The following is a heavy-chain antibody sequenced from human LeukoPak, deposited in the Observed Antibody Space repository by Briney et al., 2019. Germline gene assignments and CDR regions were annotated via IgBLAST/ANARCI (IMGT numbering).Heavy chain of an antibody. Sequence: GGSLRLSCAAPGFTFSSFAMNWVRQAPGKGLEWVAVVSYDGNIKYYADSVKGRFTISRDNSKNTLYLQMNSLRTEDTAVYFCARDYMVRDWGQGTLVTVSS. V-gene: IGHV3-30*04. J-gene: IGHJ4*02. CDR1: GFTFSSFA. D-gene: IGHD3-10*01. CDR2: VSYDGNIK. CDR3: ARDYMVRD.